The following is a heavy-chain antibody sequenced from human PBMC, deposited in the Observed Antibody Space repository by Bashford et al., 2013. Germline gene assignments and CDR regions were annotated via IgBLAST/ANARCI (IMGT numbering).Heavy chain of an antibody. CDR3: ARHIERTLDY. Sequence: GESSEDLLSDSGYRFTNYWIGWVRQQPGKGLEWMGIIYPGDSDTKYSPSFQGRVIISADESINTAYLQWTSLRPSDTAIYYCARHIERTLDYWGQGTLVTVSS. J-gene: IGHJ4*02. V-gene: IGHV5-51*01. CDR2: IYPGDSDT. CDR1: GYRFTNYW. D-gene: IGHD1-14*01.